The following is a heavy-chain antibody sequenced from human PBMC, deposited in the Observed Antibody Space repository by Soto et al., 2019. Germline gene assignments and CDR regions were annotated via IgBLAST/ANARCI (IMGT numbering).Heavy chain of an antibody. CDR1: GFTFSSYW. D-gene: IGHD2-8*01. CDR2: IKQDGSEK. J-gene: IGHJ6*02. Sequence: PGGSLRLSCAASGFTFSSYWMSWVRQAPGKGLEWVANIKQDGSEKYYVDSVKGRFTISRDNAKNSLYLQMNSLRAEDTAVYYCARDGVEIGWADMDVWGQGTTVTVSS. CDR3: ARDGVEIGWADMDV. V-gene: IGHV3-7*01.